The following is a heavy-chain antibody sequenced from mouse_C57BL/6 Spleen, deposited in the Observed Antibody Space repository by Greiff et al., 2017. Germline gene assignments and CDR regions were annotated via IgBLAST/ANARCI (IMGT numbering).Heavy chain of an antibody. CDR3: ARHEDYRGAMDY. D-gene: IGHD1-1*02. Sequence: EVQLQESGGGLVQPGGSLKLSCAASGFTFSDYYMYWVRQTPEKRLEWVAYISNGGGSTYYPDTVKGRFTISRDNAKNTLYLQMSRLKSEDTAMYYCARHEDYRGAMDYWGQGTSVTVSS. J-gene: IGHJ4*01. V-gene: IGHV5-12*01. CDR2: ISNGGGST. CDR1: GFTFSDYY.